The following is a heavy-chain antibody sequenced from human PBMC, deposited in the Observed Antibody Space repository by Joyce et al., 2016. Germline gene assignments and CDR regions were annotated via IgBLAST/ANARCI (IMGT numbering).Heavy chain of an antibody. D-gene: IGHD2-15*01. Sequence: EVQLVQSAAEVKKPGESLKISCKGSGYSFSTYWISWVRQTPAKGLEWRARIYPSDSYPNYSPSFQAHVTISVDKSLTTAYLQWSSLKASDTAIYYCARHMRGYYYRGMDVWGQGTTVSVSS. V-gene: IGHV5-10-1*03. J-gene: IGHJ6*02. CDR2: IYPSDSYP. CDR1: GYSFSTYW. CDR3: ARHMRGYYYRGMDV.